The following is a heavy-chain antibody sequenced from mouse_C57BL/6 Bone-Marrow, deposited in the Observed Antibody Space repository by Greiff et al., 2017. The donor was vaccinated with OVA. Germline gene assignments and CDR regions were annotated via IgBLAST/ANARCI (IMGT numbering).Heavy chain of an antibody. CDR1: GYTFTSYG. V-gene: IGHV1-81*01. J-gene: IGHJ4*01. D-gene: IGHD1-1*01. CDR3: ARDITTVVARDYYAMDY. CDR2: IYPRSGNT. Sequence: VMLVESGAELARPGASVKLSCKASGYTFTSYGISWVKQRTGQGLEWIGEIYPRSGNTYYNEKFKGKATLTADKSSSTAYMELRSLTSEDSAVYFCARDITTVVARDYYAMDYWGQGTSVTVSS.